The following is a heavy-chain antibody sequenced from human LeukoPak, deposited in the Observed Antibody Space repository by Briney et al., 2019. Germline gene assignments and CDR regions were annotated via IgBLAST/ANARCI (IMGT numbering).Heavy chain of an antibody. CDR1: GFTFSSYD. D-gene: IGHD3-22*01. J-gene: IGHJ4*02. CDR3: ARGWYYYDSSGYYHDY. CDR2: IGTAGDT. Sequence: PGGSLRLSCAASGFTFSSYDMHWVRQATGKGLEWVSAIGTAGDTYYPGSVKGRFTISRENAKNSLYLQMNSLGAEDTAVYYCARGWYYYDSSGYYHDYWGQGTLVTVSS. V-gene: IGHV3-13*01.